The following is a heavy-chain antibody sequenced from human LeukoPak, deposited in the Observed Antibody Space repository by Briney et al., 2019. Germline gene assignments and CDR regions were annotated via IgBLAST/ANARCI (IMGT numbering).Heavy chain of an antibody. CDR2: IDTAGNT. CDR1: GFTFSSYD. J-gene: IGHJ3*02. V-gene: IGHV3-13*04. CDR3: ARTSKVTSVMDI. Sequence: GGSLRLSCAASGFTFSSYDMHWVRQATGKGLEWVSAIDTAGNTFYPGSVKGRFTISRENAKDSLYLQMNNVRAGDTALYLCARTSKVTSVMDIWGQGTMVTVSS. D-gene: IGHD3-16*01.